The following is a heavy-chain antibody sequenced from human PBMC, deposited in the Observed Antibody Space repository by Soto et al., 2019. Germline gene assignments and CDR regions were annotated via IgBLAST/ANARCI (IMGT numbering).Heavy chain of an antibody. D-gene: IGHD2-2*01. Sequence: GGSLRLSCTVSGFAFNNYGINWVRQAPGKGLEWVSSISKSDYTYYSDSVKGRFTISRDNAKNSVSLQMNTLRVQDTAVYYCAREDSIIIPAVSDFWGQGTLVTVSS. CDR3: AREDSIIIPAVSDF. CDR1: GFAFNNYG. V-gene: IGHV3-21*06. CDR2: ISKSDYT. J-gene: IGHJ4*02.